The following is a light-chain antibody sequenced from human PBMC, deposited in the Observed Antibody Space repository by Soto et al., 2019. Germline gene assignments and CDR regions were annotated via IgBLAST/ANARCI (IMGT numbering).Light chain of an antibody. CDR2: EAS. Sequence: QSVLTQPASVSGSPGQWITISCTVTGSDFRTYNLVSWYQQHPGKVPKLIIYEASKRPSGVSNRFSGSQPGNTASLTVSGLQAEDEADYYCCSYAGDKTYVFGSGTKVTVL. J-gene: IGLJ1*01. CDR3: CSYAGDKTYV. V-gene: IGLV2-23*01. CDR1: GSDFRTYNL.